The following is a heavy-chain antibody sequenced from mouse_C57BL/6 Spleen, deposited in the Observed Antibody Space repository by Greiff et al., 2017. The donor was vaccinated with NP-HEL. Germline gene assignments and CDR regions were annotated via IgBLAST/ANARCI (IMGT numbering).Heavy chain of an antibody. Sequence: QVQLQQSGAGLVKPGASVKLSCKASGYTFTSYWMHWVRQSPGQGLEWIGLIRPNSGSTNYTEKFKSKATLTVDKSSSTAYMQLSSLTSEDSAVDYGAAYCGRGSYDFDYWGKGTTLTVSS. CDR2: IRPNSGST. J-gene: IGHJ2*01. CDR1: GYTFTSYW. V-gene: IGHV1-64*01. CDR3: AAYCGRGSYDFDY. D-gene: IGHD1-1*01.